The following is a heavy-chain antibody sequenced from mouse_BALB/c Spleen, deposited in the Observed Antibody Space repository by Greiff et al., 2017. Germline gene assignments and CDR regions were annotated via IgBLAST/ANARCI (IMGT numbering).Heavy chain of an antibody. CDR3: ARGTDYAMDY. CDR2: IDPANGNT. D-gene: IGHD3-3*01. V-gene: IGHV14-3*02. Sequence: VQLQQSGAELVKPGASVKLSCTASGFNIKDTYMHWVKQRPEQGLEWIGRIDPANGNTKYDPKFQGKATITADTSSNTAYLQLSSLTSEDSAVYYCARGTDYAMDYWGQGTSVTVSS. J-gene: IGHJ4*01. CDR1: GFNIKDTY.